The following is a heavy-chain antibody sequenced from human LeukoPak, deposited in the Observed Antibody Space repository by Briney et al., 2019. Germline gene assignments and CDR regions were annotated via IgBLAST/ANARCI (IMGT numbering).Heavy chain of an antibody. CDR2: ITPFNGKT. Sequence: GSSVKVSCKASGYTFTYRYLHWVRQAPGQALEWMGWITPFNGKTNYAQKFQDRVTITRDRSMSTAYMELSSLRSEDTAMYYCARSGGSYGVDDAFDIWGQGTMVTVSS. V-gene: IGHV1-45*02. D-gene: IGHD1-26*01. CDR3: ARSGGSYGVDDAFDI. J-gene: IGHJ3*02. CDR1: GYTFTYRY.